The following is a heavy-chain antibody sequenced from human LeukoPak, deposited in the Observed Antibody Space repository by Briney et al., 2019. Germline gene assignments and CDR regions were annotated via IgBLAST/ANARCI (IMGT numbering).Heavy chain of an antibody. V-gene: IGHV4-38-2*02. Sequence: SETLSLTCTVSGYSISSGYYWGWIRQPPGKGLEWIGSIYHSGSTYYNPSLKSRVTISVDTSKNQFSLKLSSVTAADTAVYYCARARNYYDSSDYYYEGDAFDIWGQGTMVTVSS. CDR2: IYHSGST. CDR1: GYSISSGYY. CDR3: ARARNYYDSSDYYYEGDAFDI. J-gene: IGHJ3*02. D-gene: IGHD3-22*01.